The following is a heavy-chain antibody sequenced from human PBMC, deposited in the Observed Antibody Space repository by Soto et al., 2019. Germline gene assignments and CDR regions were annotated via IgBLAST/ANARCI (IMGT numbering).Heavy chain of an antibody. D-gene: IGHD3-3*01. CDR2: FFWDDDK. CDR1: GLSLTTSGVG. Sequence: QITLNESGPTQVKPRQTLTLTCTFFGLSLTTSGVGVGWIRQSPGKAPEGLALFFWDDDKRYSPSLKSRLTTTKDTAKNQAVLTMVDLDPADTATYYAAHRVLCTFFGLVTTTAIYFDFWGQGTPVAVSS. CDR3: AHRVLCTFFGLVTTTAIYFDF. V-gene: IGHV2-5*02. J-gene: IGHJ4*02.